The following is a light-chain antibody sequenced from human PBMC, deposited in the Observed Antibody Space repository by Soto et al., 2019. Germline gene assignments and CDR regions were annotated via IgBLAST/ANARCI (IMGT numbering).Light chain of an antibody. CDR2: GAS. V-gene: IGKV3-15*01. J-gene: IGKJ1*01. Sequence: DILLTQSPCTLSPSPGDGATISCRASQSVSGRLAWYQQKPGKAPRLLIYGASTMDTGIPARFSGSGYGTEFTLSISGLQSEDFAAYYCQQYNSCPWTSGHGTKVDIK. CDR1: QSVSGR. CDR3: QQYNSCPWT.